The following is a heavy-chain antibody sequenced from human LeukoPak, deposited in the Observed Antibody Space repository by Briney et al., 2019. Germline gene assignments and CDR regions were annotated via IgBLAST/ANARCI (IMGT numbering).Heavy chain of an antibody. V-gene: IGHV4-59*01. CDR3: ARDGPLGWFDP. CDR1: GGSISSYY. CDR2: IYYSGST. J-gene: IGHJ5*02. Sequence: PSETLSLTCTVSGGSISSYYWSWIRQPPGKGLEWIGYIYYSGSTNYNPSLKSRVTISVDTSKNQFSLKLSSVTAADTAVYSCARDGPLGWFDPWGQGTLVTVSS.